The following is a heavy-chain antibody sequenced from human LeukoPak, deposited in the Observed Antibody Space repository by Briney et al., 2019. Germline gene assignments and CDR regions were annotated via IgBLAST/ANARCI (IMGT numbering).Heavy chain of an antibody. D-gene: IGHD3-10*01. CDR3: ARDSVRVGYGSGSLPFY. Sequence: GGSLRLSCAASGFTFSSYSMNWIRQAPGKGLEWVSSISSSSSYIYYADSVKGRFTISRDNAKNSLYLQMNSLRAEDTAVYYCARDSVRVGYGSGSLPFYWGQGTLVTVSS. CDR1: GFTFSSYS. V-gene: IGHV3-21*01. J-gene: IGHJ4*02. CDR2: ISSSSSYI.